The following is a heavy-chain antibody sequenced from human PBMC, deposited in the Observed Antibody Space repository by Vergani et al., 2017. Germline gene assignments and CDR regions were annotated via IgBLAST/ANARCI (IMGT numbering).Heavy chain of an antibody. Sequence: QVQLQESGPGLVKPSETLSLTCTVSGGSISSYYWSWIRQPPGKGLEWIGYIYYSGSTKYNPSLKSRVTISVDTSKNQFSLKLSSVTAADTAVYYCARARGIAARREFDCWGQGTLVTVSS. D-gene: IGHD6-6*01. CDR1: GGSISSYY. CDR3: ARARGIAARREFDC. J-gene: IGHJ4*02. CDR2: IYYSGST. V-gene: IGHV4-59*01.